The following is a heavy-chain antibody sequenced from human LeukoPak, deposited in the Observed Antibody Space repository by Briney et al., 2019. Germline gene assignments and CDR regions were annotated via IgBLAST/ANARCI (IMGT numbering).Heavy chain of an antibody. CDR2: ISLNSGVT. V-gene: IGHV1-2*02. CDR3: ARGYRTGDMTIFAY. J-gene: IGHJ4*02. CDR1: GYTFSDFY. D-gene: IGHD1-26*01. Sequence: ASVKVSCTASGYTFSDFYMQWVRQAPGQGLEWMGWISLNSGVTGYAQKFQGRVTMTRDTSISTAHMELSSLRSDDTAVYYCARGYRTGDMTIFAYWGQGTPVTVSS.